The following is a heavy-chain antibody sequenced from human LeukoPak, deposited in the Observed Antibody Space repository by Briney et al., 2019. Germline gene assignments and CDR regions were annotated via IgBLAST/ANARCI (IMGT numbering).Heavy chain of an antibody. CDR3: ARRRYYGSGSYHY. CDR2: INHSGST. Sequence: SETLSLTCTVSGGSISSYYWSWIRQPPGKGLEWIGEINHSGSTNYNPSLKSRVTISVDTSKNQFSLKLSSVTAADTAVYYCARRRYYGSGSYHYWGQGTLVTVSS. D-gene: IGHD3-10*01. CDR1: GGSISSYY. V-gene: IGHV4-34*01. J-gene: IGHJ4*02.